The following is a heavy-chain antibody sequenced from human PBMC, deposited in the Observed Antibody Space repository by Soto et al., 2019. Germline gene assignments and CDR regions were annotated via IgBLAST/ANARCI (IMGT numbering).Heavy chain of an antibody. CDR3: AKGGFYWAVASTIH. CDR1: GFTFSSYG. D-gene: IGHD6-19*01. V-gene: IGHV3-30*18. CDR2: ISYDGSNK. J-gene: IGHJ4*02. Sequence: QVQLVESGGGVVQPGRSLRLSCAASGFTFSSYGMHWVRQAPGKGLEWVAVISYDGSNKYYADSVKGRFTISRDNSKNTLYLQMNSLRAEDTAVYYCAKGGFYWAVASTIHWGQGTLVTVSS.